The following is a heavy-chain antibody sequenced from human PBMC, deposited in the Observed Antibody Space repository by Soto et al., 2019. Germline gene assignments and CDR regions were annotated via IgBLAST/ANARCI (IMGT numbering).Heavy chain of an antibody. D-gene: IGHD1-1*01. J-gene: IGHJ4*02. CDR1: GFSLSTTGVS. CDR2: IYWDDDK. CDR3: ARFVMSTTSFDY. Sequence: ITLTESGPTLVKPTQTLTLTCTFSGFSLSTTGVSVGWIRQPPGKALEWLALIYWDDDKRYSPSLKTRLTITKDTSKNQLIRTTANIYPVDTATYYCARFVMSTTSFDYWGQGPLVTVSS. V-gene: IGHV2-5*02.